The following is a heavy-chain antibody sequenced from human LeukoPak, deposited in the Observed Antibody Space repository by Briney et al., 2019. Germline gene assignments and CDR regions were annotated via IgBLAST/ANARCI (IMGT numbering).Heavy chain of an antibody. V-gene: IGHV1-18*01. CDR1: GYTFTSYG. CDR2: ISADNGNTKYNT. CDR3: ARDRDRSGSQSY. D-gene: IGHD1-26*01. J-gene: IGHJ4*02. Sequence: GASVKVSCKASGYTFTSYGISRVRQAPGQGLEWMGWISADNGNTKYNTKYAQNLQGRVTMTTDISTSTAYMELRTLRSDDTAVYYCARDRDRSGSQSYWGQGTLVTVSS.